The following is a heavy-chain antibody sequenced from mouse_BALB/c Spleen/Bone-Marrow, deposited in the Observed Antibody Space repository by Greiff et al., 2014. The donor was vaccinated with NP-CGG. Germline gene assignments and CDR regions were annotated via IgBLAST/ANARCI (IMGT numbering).Heavy chain of an antibody. V-gene: IGHV1-54*01. J-gene: IGHJ2*01. CDR2: INPGIGGT. Sequence: QVQLQQSGDELVRPGTSVKVSCKASGYAFTNYLIEWFKQRPGQGLEWIGRINPGIGGTTYNAKFKGKATLTADKSSTAAYMQRSSLTSDDSADYFCARFTRDYWGQGTTLTVSS. CDR3: ARFTRDY. CDR1: GYAFTNYL.